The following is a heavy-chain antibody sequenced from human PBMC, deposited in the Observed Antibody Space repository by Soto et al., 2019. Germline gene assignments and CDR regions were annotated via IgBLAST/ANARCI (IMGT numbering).Heavy chain of an antibody. CDR1: GFTFRSSA. D-gene: IGHD3-22*01. CDR3: TKGDASSRGYYDY. CDR2: IDGSGGTT. V-gene: IGHV3-23*01. Sequence: EVQLLESGGGLVQPGGSLRLSCAASGFTFRSSAMDWVRQAPGKGLDWVSAIDGSGGTTYYADSVKGRFTISRDNSKNTLYLQMNSLRVEDTAVYYCTKGDASSRGYYDYWGQGTLATVSS. J-gene: IGHJ4*02.